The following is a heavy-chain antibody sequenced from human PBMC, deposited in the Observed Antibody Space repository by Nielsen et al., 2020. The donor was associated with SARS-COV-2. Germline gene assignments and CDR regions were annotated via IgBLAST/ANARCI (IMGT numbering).Heavy chain of an antibody. CDR1: GFTFHDYA. CDR3: AKGYSSSWSTFDY. D-gene: IGHD6-13*01. CDR2: INWGAGST. V-gene: IGHV3-43D*03. J-gene: IGHJ4*02. Sequence: GGSLRLSCAASGFTFHDYAMHWVRQAPGKGLEWVSLINWGAGSTYYADSVKGRFTISRDNRQNSLYLQMNSLRAEDTALYYCAKGYSSSWSTFDYWGRGTLVTVS.